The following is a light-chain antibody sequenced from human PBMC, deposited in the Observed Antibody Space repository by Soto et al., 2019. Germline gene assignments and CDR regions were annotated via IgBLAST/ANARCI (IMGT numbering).Light chain of an antibody. J-gene: IGKJ1*01. CDR3: LQHNNWPRT. CDR2: GAS. Sequence: EIVMTQSPVTLSVSPGERATLSCRASQSISSNLAWYQHKPGQAPRLLIFGASTRATDVPARFSGNGSGTEFTLTISSLQSEDFAVYYCLQHNNWPRTFGQGTKV. V-gene: IGKV3-15*01. CDR1: QSISSN.